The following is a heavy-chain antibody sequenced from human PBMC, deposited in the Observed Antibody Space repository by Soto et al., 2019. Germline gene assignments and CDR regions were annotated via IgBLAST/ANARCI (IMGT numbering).Heavy chain of an antibody. D-gene: IGHD3-3*01. CDR1: GYTFTSYY. Sequence: GASVEVSCKASGYTFTSYYMQLVRQSPGQGLERMGKINPSGGSTSYAQKFKGRVTMTRDTSTSTVYMELSSLRSEDTAVYYCARDLSITIFGVVISEGLSYYYYYGMDVWGQGTTVTVSS. V-gene: IGHV1-46*01. J-gene: IGHJ6*02. CDR2: INPSGGST. CDR3: ARDLSITIFGVVISEGLSYYYYYGMDV.